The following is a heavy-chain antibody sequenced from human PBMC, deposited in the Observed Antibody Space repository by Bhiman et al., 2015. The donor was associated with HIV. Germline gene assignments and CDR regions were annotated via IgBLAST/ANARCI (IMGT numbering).Heavy chain of an antibody. J-gene: IGHJ4*02. Sequence: EVQVLESGGGLVQPGGSLRLSCVASGVTFSNYGMSWVRQAPGKGLEWVSSISGGSVTTGYADSVKGRFTISRDNSKNTLYLQMNSLRAEDTAVYYCAKLVGNWGWGYFDYWGQGTLVTVSS. CDR2: ISGGSVTT. CDR1: GVTFSNYG. CDR3: AKLVGNWGWGYFDY. V-gene: IGHV3-23*01. D-gene: IGHD7-27*01.